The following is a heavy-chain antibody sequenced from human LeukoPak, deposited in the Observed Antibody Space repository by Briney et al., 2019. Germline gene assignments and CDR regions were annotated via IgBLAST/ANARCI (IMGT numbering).Heavy chain of an antibody. CDR2: ISPYNGNT. CDR3: ARGPHERSGYPDD. CDR1: GYTFNTYG. D-gene: IGHD3-22*01. V-gene: IGHV1-18*01. Sequence: GASVKVSCKPYGYTFNTYGITWVRRAPGQGLEWMGWISPYNGNTNYAQKFQGRVTLTTDTSTSTAYMELRSLRSDDTAVYYCARGPHERSGYPDDWGQGTLVTVSS. J-gene: IGHJ4*02.